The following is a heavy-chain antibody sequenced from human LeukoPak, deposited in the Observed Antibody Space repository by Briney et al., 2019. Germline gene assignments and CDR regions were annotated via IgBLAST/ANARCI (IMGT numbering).Heavy chain of an antibody. CDR2: IYYNGNT. CDR1: GGSISNYF. CDR3: ARHDVTEVAFDV. V-gene: IGHV4-59*08. Sequence: ASETLSLTCTVSGGSISNYFWSWIRQPPGKGLEWIGYIYYNGNTNYNASFESRVTISVDTSKNQFSLKLSSVTAADTAVYYCARHDVTEVAFDVWGQGTMVTVSS. J-gene: IGHJ3*01.